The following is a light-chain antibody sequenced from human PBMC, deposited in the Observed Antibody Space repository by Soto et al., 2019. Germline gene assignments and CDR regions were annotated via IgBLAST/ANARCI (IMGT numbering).Light chain of an antibody. V-gene: IGKV3-20*01. CDR2: DAS. CDR3: QQFGSSYT. Sequence: EIVVTQSPGTLSLSPGERATLSCRASHSVSSYLAWYQQRPGQAPRLLIYDASRRASGIPDRFSGSGSGTDFTLTISRLEPEDFAVYYCQQFGSSYTFGQGTKLEIK. CDR1: HSVSSY. J-gene: IGKJ2*01.